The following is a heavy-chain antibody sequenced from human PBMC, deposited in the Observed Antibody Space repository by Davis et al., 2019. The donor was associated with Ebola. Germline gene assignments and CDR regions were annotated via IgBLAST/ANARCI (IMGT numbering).Heavy chain of an antibody. V-gene: IGHV4-59*01. CDR1: GGSFSTYY. Sequence: MPSETLSLTCTVSGGSFSTYYWSWVRQPPGKGLEWIGNIHYLGNTNYNPSLKSRVTMSVDMSKNQFSLKLSSVTAADTAVYYCARGNYGDYIVLYYYNMDVWGQGTTVTVSS. CDR2: IHYLGNT. D-gene: IGHD4-17*01. CDR3: ARGNYGDYIVLYYYNMDV. J-gene: IGHJ6*02.